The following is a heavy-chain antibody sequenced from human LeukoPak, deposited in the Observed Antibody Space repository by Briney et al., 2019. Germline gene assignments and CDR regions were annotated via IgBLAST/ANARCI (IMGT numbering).Heavy chain of an antibody. CDR1: GYSISSGYY. Sequence: PSETLSLTRAVSGYSISSGYYWGWIRQPPGKGLEWIGSIYHSGSTYYNPSLKSRVTISVDTSKNQFSLKLSSVTAADTAGYYCARLITIPNGWFDPWGQGTLVTVSS. J-gene: IGHJ5*02. V-gene: IGHV4-38-2*01. CDR3: ARLITIPNGWFDP. CDR2: IYHSGST. D-gene: IGHD3-3*01.